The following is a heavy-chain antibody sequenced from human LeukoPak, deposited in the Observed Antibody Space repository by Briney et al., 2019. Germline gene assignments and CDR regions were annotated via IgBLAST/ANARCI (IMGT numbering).Heavy chain of an antibody. Sequence: ASVKVSCKASGGTFSSYAISWVRQAPGQGLEWMGGIIPIFGTANYARKFQGRVTITTDESTSTAYMELSSLRSEDTAVYYCARGPIPYSNKISPIDYWGQGTLVTVSS. D-gene: IGHD4-11*01. CDR3: ARGPIPYSNKISPIDY. V-gene: IGHV1-69*05. CDR1: GGTFSSYA. J-gene: IGHJ4*02. CDR2: IIPIFGTA.